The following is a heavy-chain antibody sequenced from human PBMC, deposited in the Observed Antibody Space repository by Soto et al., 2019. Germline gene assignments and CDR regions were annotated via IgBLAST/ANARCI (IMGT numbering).Heavy chain of an antibody. J-gene: IGHJ5*02. D-gene: IGHD6-13*01. Sequence: SETLSLTCTVSGGSISSYYWSWIRQPPGKGLEWIGYIYYSGSTNYNPSLKSRVTISVDTSKNQFSLKLSSVTAAHTAVYYCARHIAAGGWFDPWGQGTLVTAPQ. CDR3: ARHIAAGGWFDP. CDR2: IYYSGST. CDR1: GGSISSYY. V-gene: IGHV4-59*08.